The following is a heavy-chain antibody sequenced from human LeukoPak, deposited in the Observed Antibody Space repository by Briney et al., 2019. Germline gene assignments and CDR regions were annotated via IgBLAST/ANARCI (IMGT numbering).Heavy chain of an antibody. Sequence: ASVKVSCKASGYTFTSYGISWVRQAPGQGLEWMGIINPSGGSTSYAQKFQGRVTMTRDMSTSTVYMELSSLRSEVTAVYYCATDSSVAGTLDYWGQGTLVTVSS. CDR3: ATDSSVAGTLDY. V-gene: IGHV1-46*01. CDR1: GYTFTSYG. CDR2: INPSGGST. J-gene: IGHJ4*02. D-gene: IGHD6-19*01.